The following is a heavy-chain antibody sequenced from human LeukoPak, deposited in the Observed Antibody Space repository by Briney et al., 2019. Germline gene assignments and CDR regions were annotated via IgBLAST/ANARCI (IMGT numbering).Heavy chain of an antibody. J-gene: IGHJ6*03. CDR1: GYTFTSYD. D-gene: IGHD2-21*01. Sequence: ASVKVSCKASGYTFTSYDINWVRQAPGQGLEWMGWMNPNSGNTGYAQKFQGRVTLTRNTSISTAYMELSSLRSEDTAVYYCARGRSCVGLGRYCYMDVWGKGTTVTVCS. CDR3: ARGRSCVGLGRYCYMDV. CDR2: MNPNSGNT. V-gene: IGHV1-8*03.